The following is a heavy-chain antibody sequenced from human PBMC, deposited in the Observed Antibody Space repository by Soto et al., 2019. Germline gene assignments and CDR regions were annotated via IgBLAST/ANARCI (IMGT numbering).Heavy chain of an antibody. V-gene: IGHV3-33*01. CDR1: GFSISTYA. D-gene: IGHD3-22*01. J-gene: IGHJ3*02. CDR3: SRDPRSSGFDFDI. CDR2: IWYDGSNK. Sequence: PGGSLRLSCAASGFSISTYAMHWVRQAPGKGLEWVAVIWYDGSNKYYADSVKGRFTISRDNPKNTMYLQMDSLRAEDTALYYCSRDPRSSGFDFDIWCQGTMVTVSS.